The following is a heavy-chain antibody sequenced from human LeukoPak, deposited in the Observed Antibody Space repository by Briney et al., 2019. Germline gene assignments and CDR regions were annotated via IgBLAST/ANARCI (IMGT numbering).Heavy chain of an antibody. CDR1: GGTFSSYA. J-gene: IGHJ4*02. V-gene: IGHV1-69*05. CDR2: IIPIFGTA. Sequence: SVKVSCKASGGTFSSYAISWVRQAPGQGLEWMGGIIPIFGTANYAQKFQGRVTMTTDTSTSTAYMELRSLRSDDTAVYYCARTGSRYYYDSTKFDYWGQGTLVTVSS. D-gene: IGHD3-22*01. CDR3: ARTGSRYYYDSTKFDY.